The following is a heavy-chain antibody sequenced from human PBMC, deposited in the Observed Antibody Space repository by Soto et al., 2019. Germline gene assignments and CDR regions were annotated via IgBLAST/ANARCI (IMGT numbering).Heavy chain of an antibody. CDR1: GFTFSSYA. CDR2: ISGSGGTT. Sequence: GGSLRLSCAASGFTFSSYAMSWVRQAPGKGLEWVSAISGSGGTTYYADSVKGRFTISRDNSKNTLYLQMNSLRAEDTAVYYCANQNDILTGYQDYWGQGTLVTVSS. CDR3: ANQNDILTGYQDY. J-gene: IGHJ4*02. V-gene: IGHV3-23*01. D-gene: IGHD3-9*01.